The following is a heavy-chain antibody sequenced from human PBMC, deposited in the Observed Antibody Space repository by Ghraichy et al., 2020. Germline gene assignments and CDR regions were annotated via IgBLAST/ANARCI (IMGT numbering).Heavy chain of an antibody. CDR1: GFTPSNYT. Sequence: GGSLRLSCAASGFTPSNYTINWVRQAPGKGLELASFISGSGNTIYYADSVKGRKTISRDNAKNSLYLQMNSLRDEDTAIYYCARETHYMDVWGKGTTATVSS. CDR3: ARETHYMDV. J-gene: IGHJ6*03. CDR2: ISGSGNTI. V-gene: IGHV3-48*02.